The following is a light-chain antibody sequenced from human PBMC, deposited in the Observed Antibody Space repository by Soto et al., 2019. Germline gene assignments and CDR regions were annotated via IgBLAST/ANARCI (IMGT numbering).Light chain of an antibody. CDR1: QSLVYSDGNTY. J-gene: IGKJ5*01. Sequence: DVVMTQSPLSLPVTLGQPASISCRSSQSLVYSDGNTYLNWFPQRPGQSPRRLIYKVSNRDSGVPDRFSGGGSGTDFTLKISRVEAEDVGVYYCMQGTHWPLTFGQGTRLEI. CDR2: KVS. CDR3: MQGTHWPLT. V-gene: IGKV2-30*01.